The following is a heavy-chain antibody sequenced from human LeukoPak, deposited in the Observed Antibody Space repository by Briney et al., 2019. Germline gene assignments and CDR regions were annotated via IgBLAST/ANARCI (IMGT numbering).Heavy chain of an antibody. CDR1: GLTVSSNY. V-gene: IGHV3-66*01. Sequence: GGSLRLSCAASGLTVSSNYMSWVRQAPGKGLEWVSAIYSDGDTYYADSVKGRFTISRDNSKNTLFLQMNSLRAEDTAVYYCARGQDSSGYYYFFDYWGQGTLVTVSS. CDR2: IYSDGDT. J-gene: IGHJ4*02. CDR3: ARGQDSSGYYYFFDY. D-gene: IGHD3-22*01.